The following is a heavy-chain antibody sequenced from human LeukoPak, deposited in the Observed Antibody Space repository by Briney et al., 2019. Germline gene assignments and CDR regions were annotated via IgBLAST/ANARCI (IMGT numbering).Heavy chain of an antibody. CDR1: GFTFSSYW. Sequence: GGSLRLSCAASGFTFSSYWMHWVRQAPGKGLVWVSRINSDGSSTSYADSVKGRFTISRDNAKNSLYLQMNSLRAEDTAVYYCARSTIHSGFDYWGQGTLVTVSS. J-gene: IGHJ4*02. D-gene: IGHD3-10*01. V-gene: IGHV3-74*01. CDR2: INSDGSST. CDR3: ARSTIHSGFDY.